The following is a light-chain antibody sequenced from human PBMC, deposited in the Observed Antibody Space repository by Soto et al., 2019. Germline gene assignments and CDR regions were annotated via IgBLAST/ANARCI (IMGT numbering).Light chain of an antibody. CDR2: GAS. V-gene: IGKV3-20*01. J-gene: IGKJ2*01. CDR3: QQYGSSPPYT. Sequence: EIVLTQSPGTLSLSPGERATLSCRASQSVTSSYLAWYQQKPGQAPRLLIYGASNGATGVPDRFSGSGSVTDFTLDISRLEPEDFAVYYCQQYGSSPPYTFGQGTKLEIK. CDR1: QSVTSSY.